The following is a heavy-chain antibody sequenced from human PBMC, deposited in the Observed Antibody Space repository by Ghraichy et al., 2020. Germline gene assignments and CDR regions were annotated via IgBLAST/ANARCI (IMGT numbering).Heavy chain of an antibody. CDR3: ARDESSGSQPGY. J-gene: IGHJ4*02. Sequence: ASVKVSCKASGYTFTGYYMHWVRQAPGQGLEWMGRINPNSGGTNYAQKFQGRVTMTRDTSISTAYMELSRLRSDDTAVYYCARDESSGSQPGYWGQGTLVTVSS. D-gene: IGHD1-26*01. CDR2: INPNSGGT. V-gene: IGHV1-2*06. CDR1: GYTFTGYY.